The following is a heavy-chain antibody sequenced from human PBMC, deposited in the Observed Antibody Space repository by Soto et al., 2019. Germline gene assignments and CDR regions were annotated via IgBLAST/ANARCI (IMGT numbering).Heavy chain of an antibody. J-gene: IGHJ6*02. V-gene: IGHV4-39*03. CDR1: GGSISSSSYN. D-gene: IGHD2-2*01. CDR3: PAATRPGARFYGMDV. CDR2: IYYSGST. Sequence: PSETLSLTCTVSGGSISSSSYNWGWIRQPPGKGLEWIGSIYYSGSTYYNPSLKSRVTISVDTSKNQFSLKLTSVTAADAAVYYCPAATRPGARFYGMDVWGQGSTVTVSS.